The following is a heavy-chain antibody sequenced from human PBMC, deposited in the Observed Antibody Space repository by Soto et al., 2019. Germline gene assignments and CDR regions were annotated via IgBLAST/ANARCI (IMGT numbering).Heavy chain of an antibody. CDR3: ASPAGYSSSWYGSY. D-gene: IGHD6-13*01. J-gene: IGHJ4*02. V-gene: IGHV4-39*01. Sequence: TETLSLTCTVSGGSISSSSYYWGWIRQPPGKGLEWIGSIYYSGSTYYNPSLKSRVTISVDTSKNQFSLKLSSVTAADTAVYYCASPAGYSSSWYGSYWGQGTLVTVSS. CDR2: IYYSGST. CDR1: GGSISSSSYY.